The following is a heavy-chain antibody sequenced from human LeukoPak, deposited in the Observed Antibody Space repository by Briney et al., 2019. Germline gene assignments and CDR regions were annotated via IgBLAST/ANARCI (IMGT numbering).Heavy chain of an antibody. Sequence: IRGNSGMRFYSDSVRGPFTISRDNSKNTVYLQMDSLRVDDTAVYFCAKDQEDRGYPSSFDFWGQGTLVTVSS. CDR2: IRGNSGMR. V-gene: IGHV3-23*01. J-gene: IGHJ4*02. CDR3: AKDQEDRGYPSSFDF. D-gene: IGHD2-15*01.